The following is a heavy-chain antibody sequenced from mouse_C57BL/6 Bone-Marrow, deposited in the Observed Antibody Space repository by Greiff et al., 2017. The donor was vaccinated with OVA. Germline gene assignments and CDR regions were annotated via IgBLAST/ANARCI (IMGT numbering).Heavy chain of an antibody. D-gene: IGHD3-2*02. Sequence: QVQLQQSGPELVKPGASVKISCKASGYSFTSYYIHWVKQRPGQGLEWIGWIYPGSGNTKYNEKFKGKATLTADTSSSTAYMQLSSLTSEDSAVYYCAREGRQLRFWFAYWGQGTLVTVSA. J-gene: IGHJ3*01. CDR3: AREGRQLRFWFAY. V-gene: IGHV1-66*01. CDR2: IYPGSGNT. CDR1: GYSFTSYY.